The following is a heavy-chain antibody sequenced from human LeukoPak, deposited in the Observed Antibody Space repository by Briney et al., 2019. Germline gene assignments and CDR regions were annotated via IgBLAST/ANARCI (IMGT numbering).Heavy chain of an antibody. J-gene: IGHJ6*03. V-gene: IGHV4-59*12. D-gene: IGHD5-18*01. CDR2: IYYSGST. CDR3: ARLRIQLWLRGHYYMDV. Sequence: SETLSLTCTVSGGSISSYYWSWIRQPPGKGLEWIGYIYYSGSTNYNPSLKSRVTISVDTSKNQFSLKLSSVTAADTAVYYCARLRIQLWLRGHYYMDVWGKGTTVTISS. CDR1: GGSISSYY.